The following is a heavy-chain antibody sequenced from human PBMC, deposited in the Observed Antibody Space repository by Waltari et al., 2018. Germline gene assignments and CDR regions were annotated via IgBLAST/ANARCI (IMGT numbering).Heavy chain of an antibody. Sequence: QVQLVQSGAEVKKPGASVKVSCKVSGYTLNELSMHWVRQAPGKGLEWMGGFDPEDGETIYAQKFQGRVTMTEDTSTDTAYMELSSLRSEDTVVYYCATVTGIIKGGTGTADAFDIWGQGTMVTVSS. V-gene: IGHV1-24*01. CDR2: FDPEDGET. J-gene: IGHJ3*02. CDR1: GYTLNELS. CDR3: ATVTGIIKGGTGTADAFDI. D-gene: IGHD1-1*01.